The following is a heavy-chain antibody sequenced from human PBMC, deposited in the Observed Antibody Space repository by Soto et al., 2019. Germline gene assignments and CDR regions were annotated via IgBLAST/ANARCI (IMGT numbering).Heavy chain of an antibody. Sequence: QVQLQQWGAGLLKPSETLSLTCAVYGGSFSGYYWSWIRQPPGKGLEWIGEINHSGSTNYNPSLKSRVTISVDTSKNQFSLKLSSVTAADTAVYYCAGGIAVGGFDYWGQGTLVTVSS. J-gene: IGHJ4*02. CDR1: GGSFSGYY. CDR2: INHSGST. D-gene: IGHD6-19*01. CDR3: AGGIAVGGFDY. V-gene: IGHV4-34*01.